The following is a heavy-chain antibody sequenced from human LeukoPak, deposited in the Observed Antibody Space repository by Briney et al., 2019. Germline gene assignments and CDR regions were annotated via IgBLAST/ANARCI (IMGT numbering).Heavy chain of an antibody. V-gene: IGHV3-23*01. CDR2: FSGTDGGT. Sequence: GGSLRLSCAASGFTVSSYGMTWVRQAPGKGLEWVSSFSGTDGGTYYADSVKGRFTISRDNSKNTLYPQMNSLRVEDTAVYFCAKDPNTLFGVVTIGIDAFDIWGQGTMVTVSS. CDR3: AKDPNTLFGVVTIGIDAFDI. CDR1: GFTVSSYG. D-gene: IGHD3-3*01. J-gene: IGHJ3*02.